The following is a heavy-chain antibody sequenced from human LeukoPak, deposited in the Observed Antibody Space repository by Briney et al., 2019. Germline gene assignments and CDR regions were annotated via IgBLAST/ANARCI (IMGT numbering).Heavy chain of an antibody. CDR2: INHSGST. Sequence: SETLSLTCAVYGGSFSGYYWSWIRQPPGKGLEWIGEINHSGSTNYSPSLKSRVTISVDTSKNQFSLKLSSVTAADTAVYYCARGTITMIPFDYWGQGTLVTVSS. D-gene: IGHD3-22*01. CDR3: ARGTITMIPFDY. V-gene: IGHV4-34*01. J-gene: IGHJ4*02. CDR1: GGSFSGYY.